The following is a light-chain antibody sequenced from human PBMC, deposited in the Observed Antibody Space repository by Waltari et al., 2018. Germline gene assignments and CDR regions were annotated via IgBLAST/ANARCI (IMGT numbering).Light chain of an antibody. CDR3: SAWDSSLSVHV. J-gene: IGLJ1*01. CDR1: SNNVGNQG. Sequence: QAGLTQPPSVSKGLRQTATLTCTGNSNNVGNQGAAWLQQHQGHPPKLLSYRNKNRPSGISKRFSASRSGNTASLTITGLQPEDEADYYCSAWDSSLSVHVFGTGTKVTVL. V-gene: IGLV10-54*04. CDR2: RNK.